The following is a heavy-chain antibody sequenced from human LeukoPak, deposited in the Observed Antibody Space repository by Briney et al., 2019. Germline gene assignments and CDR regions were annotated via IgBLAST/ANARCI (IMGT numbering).Heavy chain of an antibody. CDR1: GGSISSSSYY. D-gene: IGHD6-6*01. CDR2: IYYSGST. CDR3: ARYSSSAPFDY. J-gene: IGHJ4*02. Sequence: SETLSLTCTVSGGSISSSSYYWGWIRQPPGKGLEWIGSIYYSGSTYYNPSLKSRVTISVDTSKNQFSLKLSSVTTADTAVHYCARYSSSAPFDYWGQGTLVTVSS. V-gene: IGHV4-39*01.